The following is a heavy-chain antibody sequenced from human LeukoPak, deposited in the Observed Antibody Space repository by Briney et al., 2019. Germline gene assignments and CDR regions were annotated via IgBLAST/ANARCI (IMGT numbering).Heavy chain of an antibody. CDR1: GGSISSGNYY. CDR3: ARDSFGFWSGFSLYYMDV. V-gene: IGHV4-61*02. D-gene: IGHD3-3*01. CDR2: LYTSGNT. Sequence: SETLSLTCTVSGGSISSGNYYWSWIRQPAGKGLEWIGRLYTSGNTNYNPSLKSRVTLSIDTSKNQISLRLCSVTAADTAVYYCARDSFGFWSGFSLYYMDVWGKGTTVTVSS. J-gene: IGHJ6*03.